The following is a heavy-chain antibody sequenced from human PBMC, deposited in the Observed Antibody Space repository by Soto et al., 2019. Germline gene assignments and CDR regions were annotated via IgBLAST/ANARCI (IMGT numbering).Heavy chain of an antibody. CDR1: GFTFSSYA. CDR2: ISYDGSNK. J-gene: IGHJ3*02. V-gene: IGHV3-30-3*01. D-gene: IGHD2-15*01. CDR3: ARGGYCSGGSCYGYDAFDI. Sequence: QVQLVESGGGVVQPGRSLRLSCAASGFTFSSYAMHWVRQAPGKGLEWEAVISYDGSNKYYADSVKGRFTISRDNSKNTLYLQMNSLRAEDTAVYYCARGGYCSGGSCYGYDAFDIWGQGTMVTVSS.